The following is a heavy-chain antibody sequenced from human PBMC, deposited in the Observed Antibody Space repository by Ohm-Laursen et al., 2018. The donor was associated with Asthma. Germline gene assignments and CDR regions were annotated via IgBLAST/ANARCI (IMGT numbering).Heavy chain of an antibody. CDR3: AKDFYTGSPHPKNFGF. D-gene: IGHD2-2*02. CDR2: INPLGYEK. V-gene: IGHV3-7*01. Sequence: SLRLSCAASGVAFSDSWMSWVRQLPGASLEWVAKINPLGYEKYYMDSVRGRFTVSRDDSKNTLYLQMNSLRPEDTAVYYCAKDFYTGSPHPKNFGFWGQGTLVTVSS. J-gene: IGHJ4*02. CDR1: GVAFSDSW.